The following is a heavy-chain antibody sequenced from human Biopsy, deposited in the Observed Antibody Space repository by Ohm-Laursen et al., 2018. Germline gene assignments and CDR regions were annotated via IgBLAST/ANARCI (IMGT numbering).Heavy chain of an antibody. CDR1: GGSISNNNYY. CDR2: IFYRGST. J-gene: IGHJ5*02. V-gene: IGHV4-39*01. CDR3: ARDYDTSGYYYVS. Sequence: SDTLSLTCIVSGGSISNNNYYWGWIRQPPGKGLEWIGSIFYRGSTHYKPSLKSRVNISVDTSKNQFSLKPNSVTAADTAVYYCARDYDTSGYYYVSWGQGTLVTVSS. D-gene: IGHD3-22*01.